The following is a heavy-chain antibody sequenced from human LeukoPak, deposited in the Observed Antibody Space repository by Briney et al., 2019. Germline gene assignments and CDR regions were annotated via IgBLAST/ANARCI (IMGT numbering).Heavy chain of an antibody. Sequence: PGGSLGLSCAASGFTFSSYSMNWVRQAPGKGLEWVSYISSSSSTIYYADSVKGRFTISRDNAKNSLYLQMNSLRAEDTAVYYCARDPDGITGTTAPGYWGRGTLVTVSS. D-gene: IGHD1-20*01. J-gene: IGHJ4*02. CDR1: GFTFSSYS. CDR3: ARDPDGITGTTAPGY. CDR2: ISSSSSTI. V-gene: IGHV3-48*01.